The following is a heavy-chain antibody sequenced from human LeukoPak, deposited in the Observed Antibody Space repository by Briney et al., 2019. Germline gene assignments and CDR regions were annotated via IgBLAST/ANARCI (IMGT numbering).Heavy chain of an antibody. V-gene: IGHV3-21*01. J-gene: IGHJ4*02. Sequence: GGSLRLSCAASGFTFSSYSMNWARQAPGKGLEWVSIISSSSSYVYYTDSVKGRFTVSRDNAKNLLYLQMNSLRVEDTAVYYCARDGGRMDYWGQGTLLTVSS. CDR3: ARDGGRMDY. D-gene: IGHD3-16*01. CDR2: ISSSSSYV. CDR1: GFTFSSYS.